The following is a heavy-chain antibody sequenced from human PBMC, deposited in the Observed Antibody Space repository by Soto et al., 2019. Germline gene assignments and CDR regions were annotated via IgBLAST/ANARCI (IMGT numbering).Heavy chain of an antibody. CDR2: INPNSGGT. D-gene: IGHD6-19*01. V-gene: IGHV1-2*04. J-gene: IGHJ6*02. Sequence: QVQLVQSGAEVKKPGASVKVSCKASGYTFTGYYMHWVRQAPGQGLEWMGWINPNSGGTNYAQKFQGWVTMTRDTSISTAYMELSRLRSDDTAVYYCARALAVAGKNYYYGMYVWGQGTTVTVSS. CDR3: ARALAVAGKNYYYGMYV. CDR1: GYTFTGYY.